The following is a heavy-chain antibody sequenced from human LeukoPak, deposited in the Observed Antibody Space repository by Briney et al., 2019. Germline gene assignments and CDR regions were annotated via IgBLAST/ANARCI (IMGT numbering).Heavy chain of an antibody. Sequence: SVKVSCKASGGTFSSYAISWVRQATGQGLEWMGWMNPNSGNTGYAQKFQGRVTMTRNTSISTAYMELSSLRSEDTAVYYCARGKVPAAPWGQGTLVTVSS. CDR2: MNPNSGNT. CDR1: GGTFSSYA. CDR3: ARGKVPAAP. J-gene: IGHJ5*02. D-gene: IGHD2-2*01. V-gene: IGHV1-8*02.